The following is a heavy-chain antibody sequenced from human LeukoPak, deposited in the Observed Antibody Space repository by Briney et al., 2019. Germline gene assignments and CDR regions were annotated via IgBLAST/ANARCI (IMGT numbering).Heavy chain of an antibody. Sequence: ASVKVSCKASGGTFSSYAISWVRQAPGQGLEWMGGIIPIFGTANYAQKFQGRVTITADKSTSTAYMELSSLRSEDTAVYYCARGDGYYDILTGYNTGDYFDYWGQRTLVTVSS. J-gene: IGHJ4*02. CDR3: ARGDGYYDILTGYNTGDYFDY. CDR1: GGTFSSYA. V-gene: IGHV1-69*06. D-gene: IGHD3-9*01. CDR2: IIPIFGTA.